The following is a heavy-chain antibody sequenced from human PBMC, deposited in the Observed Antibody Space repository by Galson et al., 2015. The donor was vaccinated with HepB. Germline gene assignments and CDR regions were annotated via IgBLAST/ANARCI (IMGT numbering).Heavy chain of an antibody. CDR3: ARDQGIDYYYYYGMDV. D-gene: IGHD2-21*01. J-gene: IGHJ6*02. V-gene: IGHV3-7*03. CDR1: GFTFSSYW. CDR2: IKQDGSEK. Sequence: SLRLSCAASGFTFSSYWMSWVRQAPGKGLEWVANIKQDGSEKYYVDSVKGRFTISRDNAKNSLYLQMNSLRAEDTAVYYCARDQGIDYYYYYGMDVWGQGTTVTVSS.